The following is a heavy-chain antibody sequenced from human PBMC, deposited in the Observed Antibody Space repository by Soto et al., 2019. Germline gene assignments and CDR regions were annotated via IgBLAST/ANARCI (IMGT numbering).Heavy chain of an antibody. D-gene: IGHD6-19*01. CDR2: ISGSGGST. V-gene: IGHV3-23*01. J-gene: IGHJ3*02. CDR3: AKDNRKQWLVDAFDI. CDR1: GLTFSSYA. Sequence: PGGSLRLSCAASGLTFSSYAMSWVRQAPGKGLEWVSAISGSGGSTYYADSVKGRFTISRDNSKNTLYLQMNSLRAEDTAVYYCAKDNRKQWLVDAFDIWGQGTMVTVSS.